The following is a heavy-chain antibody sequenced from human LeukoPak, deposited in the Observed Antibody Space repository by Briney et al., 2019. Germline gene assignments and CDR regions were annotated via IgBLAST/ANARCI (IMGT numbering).Heavy chain of an antibody. J-gene: IGHJ6*03. CDR2: IYTSGST. CDR1: GGSLSSGSYY. Sequence: SQTLSLTCTVSGGSLSSGSYYWGWVRQPAGRGLEWLGRIYTSGSTNYNPSRKSRVTISVATSKNHFSLKLSSVTAADTAVYYCARDKGGYSGYDYYYYMDVWGKGTTVTISS. CDR3: ARDKGGYSGYDYYYYMDV. D-gene: IGHD5-12*01. V-gene: IGHV4-61*02.